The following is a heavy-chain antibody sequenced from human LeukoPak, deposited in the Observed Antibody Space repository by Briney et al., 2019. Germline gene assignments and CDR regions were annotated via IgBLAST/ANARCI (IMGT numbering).Heavy chain of an antibody. CDR2: ISSSSSYI. CDR3: ARDGRYYYDSSGYYHFDY. J-gene: IGHJ4*02. D-gene: IGHD3-22*01. Sequence: GGSLRLSCAASGFTFSSYSMNWVRQAPGKGLEWVSSISSSSSYIYYADSVKGRFTISRDNAKNSLYLQMNSLRAEDTAVYYCARDGRYYYDSSGYYHFDYRGQGTLVTVSS. CDR1: GFTFSSYS. V-gene: IGHV3-21*01.